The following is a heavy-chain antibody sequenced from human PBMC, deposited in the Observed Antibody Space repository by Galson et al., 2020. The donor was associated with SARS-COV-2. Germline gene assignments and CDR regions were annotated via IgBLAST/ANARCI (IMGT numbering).Heavy chain of an antibody. D-gene: IGHD3-10*01. Sequence: SETLSLTCTVSGGSISSYYWSWIRQPAGKGLEWIGRIYTSGSTNYNPSLKSRVTMSVDTSKNQFSLKLSSVTAADTAVYYCEAALWFGEFVDYWGQGTLVTVSS. J-gene: IGHJ4*02. CDR1: GGSISSYY. CDR2: IYTSGST. V-gene: IGHV4-4*07. CDR3: EAALWFGEFVDY.